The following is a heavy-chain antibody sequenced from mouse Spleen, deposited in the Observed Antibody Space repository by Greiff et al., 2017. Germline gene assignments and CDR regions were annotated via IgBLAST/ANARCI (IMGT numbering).Heavy chain of an antibody. CDR3: ARERTFY. CDR1: GYTFTSYW. V-gene: IGHV1-69*02. CDR2: IDPSDSYT. Sequence: QVQLQQPGSVLVRPGASVKLSCKASGYTFTSYWMHWVKQRPGQGLEWIGEIDPSDSYTNYNQKFKGKAALTVDKSSSTAYMQLSSLTSEDSAVYYCARERTFYWGQGTTLTVSS. J-gene: IGHJ2*01.